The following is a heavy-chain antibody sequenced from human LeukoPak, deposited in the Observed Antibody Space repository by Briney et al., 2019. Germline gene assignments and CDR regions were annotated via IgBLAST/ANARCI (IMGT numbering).Heavy chain of an antibody. D-gene: IGHD6-13*01. J-gene: IGHJ6*02. V-gene: IGHV3-23*01. Sequence: GGSLRLSCAASGFTFSSYAMSWVRQAPGKGLEWVSAISGSGGSTYYADSVKGRFTTSRDNSKNTLYLQMNSLRAEDTAVYYCAKGIWQQLVQRDYYYYYGMDVWGQGTLVTVSS. CDR2: ISGSGGST. CDR3: AKGIWQQLVQRDYYYYYGMDV. CDR1: GFTFSSYA.